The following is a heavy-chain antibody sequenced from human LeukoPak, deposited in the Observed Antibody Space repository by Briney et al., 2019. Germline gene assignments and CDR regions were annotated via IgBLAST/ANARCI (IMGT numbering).Heavy chain of an antibody. CDR2: TYPDDSDT. CDR3: ARTVSPAVTFFDH. J-gene: IGHJ4*02. D-gene: IGHD4-17*01. V-gene: IGHV5-51*01. Sequence: GESLKISCKASGYSFTSYWIGWVRRRPGKGLEWMGITYPDDSDTRYSPSFQGQVTISADKSITTAYLQWSSLKASDTAIYYCARTVSPAVTFFDHWGQGTLVTVSS. CDR1: GYSFTSYW.